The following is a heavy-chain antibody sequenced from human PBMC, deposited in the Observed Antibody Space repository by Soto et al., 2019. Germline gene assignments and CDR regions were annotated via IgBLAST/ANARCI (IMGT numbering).Heavy chain of an antibody. Sequence: ITLKESGPTVVKPTQTLTLTCTFSGFSLSTAGVGVAWIRQPPGKALEWLALIYWDDDKRYSPSLKSRLTXTXYXXKNQVVLTMTDLDPVDTATYYCAHFPYYNSYGLDVWGQGTTVTVSS. CDR3: AHFPYYNSYGLDV. D-gene: IGHD3-10*01. J-gene: IGHJ6*02. CDR2: IYWDDDK. V-gene: IGHV2-5*02. CDR1: GFSLSTAGVG.